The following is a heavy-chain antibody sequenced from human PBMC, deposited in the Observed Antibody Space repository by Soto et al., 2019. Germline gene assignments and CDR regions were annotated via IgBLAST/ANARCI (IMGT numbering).Heavy chain of an antibody. D-gene: IGHD6-13*01. V-gene: IGHV4-31*03. CDR2: IYYSGST. CDR3: ARGGSSWCNRFDP. J-gene: IGHJ5*02. CDR1: GGSISSGGYY. Sequence: QVQLQESGPGLVKPSQTLSLTCSVSGGSISSGGYYWSWIRQHPGKGLEWIGYIYYSGSTYYNPSLESRVTISIHSSKTQFSLKLNSVTAADTAVYYCARGGSSWCNRFDPWGLGTLVTVSS.